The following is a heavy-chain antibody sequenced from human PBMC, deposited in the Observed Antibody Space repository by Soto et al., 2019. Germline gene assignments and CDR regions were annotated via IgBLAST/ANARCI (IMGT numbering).Heavy chain of an antibody. J-gene: IGHJ4*02. CDR3: ARINDYYDSSGYSLGY. V-gene: IGHV1-3*01. CDR1: GYTFTSYA. Sequence: GASVKVSCKAPGYTFTSYAMHWVRQAPGQRLEWMGWINAGNGNTKYSQKSQGRVTITRDTSASTAYMELSSLRSEDTAVYYCARINDYYDSSGYSLGYWGQGTLVTVSS. D-gene: IGHD3-22*01. CDR2: INAGNGNT.